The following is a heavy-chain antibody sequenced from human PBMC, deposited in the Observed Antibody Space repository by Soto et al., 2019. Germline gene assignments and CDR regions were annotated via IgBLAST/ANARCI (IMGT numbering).Heavy chain of an antibody. Sequence: GGSLRLSCAASGFTFSSYSMNWVRQAPGKGLEWVSSISSSSSYIYYADSVKGRFTISRDNAKNSLYLQMNSLRAEDTAVYYCARELGGEQLVQGDWFDPWGQGTLVTSPQ. V-gene: IGHV3-21*01. D-gene: IGHD6-13*01. CDR3: ARELGGEQLVQGDWFDP. J-gene: IGHJ5*02. CDR2: ISSSSSYI. CDR1: GFTFSSYS.